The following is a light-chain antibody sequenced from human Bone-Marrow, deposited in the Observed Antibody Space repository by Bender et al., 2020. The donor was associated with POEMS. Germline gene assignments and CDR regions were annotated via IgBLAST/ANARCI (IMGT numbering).Light chain of an antibody. CDR2: KDS. V-gene: IGLV3-25*02. CDR1: KLGGKY. J-gene: IGLJ3*02. CDR3: QAWDSSTSWV. Sequence: SYDLTQPPSVSVSPGQTATITCSGDKLGGKYASWYQQKPGQAPVMVIYKDSERPSGIPERFSGSSSGTTVTLTISGVQAEDEADYYCQAWDSSTSWVFGGGTKLTVL.